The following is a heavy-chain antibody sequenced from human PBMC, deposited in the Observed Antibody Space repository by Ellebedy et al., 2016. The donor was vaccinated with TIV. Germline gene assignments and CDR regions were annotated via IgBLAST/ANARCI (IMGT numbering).Heavy chain of an antibody. D-gene: IGHD5-24*01. CDR2: ILHDGSL. CDR1: SGSISGYY. CDR3: ANLFTSPPYNRVDP. Sequence: SETLSLTCTVSSGSISGYYWSWIRQSPGKGLEWIGSILHDGSLFDNASLKSRVTISIDTSKSQFSLKLSSVTAADTAVYYCANLFTSPPYNRVDPWGQGILVTVSS. J-gene: IGHJ5*02. V-gene: IGHV4-59*06.